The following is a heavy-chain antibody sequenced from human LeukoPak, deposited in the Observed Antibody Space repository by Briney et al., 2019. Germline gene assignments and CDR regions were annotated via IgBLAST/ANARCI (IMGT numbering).Heavy chain of an antibody. CDR1: GYTFTSYG. J-gene: IGHJ4*02. D-gene: IGHD3-22*01. CDR3: ARDRTPIYYDSSGYDDY. V-gene: IGHV1-18*01. CDR2: ISAYNGNT. Sequence: ASVKVSCKASGYTFTSYGISWVRQAPGQGLEWMGWISAYNGNTNYAQNLQGRVTMTTDTSTSTAYMELRSLRSDDTAVYYCARDRTPIYYDSSGYDDYWGQGTLVTVSS.